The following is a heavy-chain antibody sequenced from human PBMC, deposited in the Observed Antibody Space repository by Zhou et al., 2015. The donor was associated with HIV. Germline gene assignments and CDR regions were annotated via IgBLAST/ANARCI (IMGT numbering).Heavy chain of an antibody. J-gene: IGHJ6*02. Sequence: QVQLVQSGPEVKKPGSSVKVSCKASGGTFSSYAISWVRQAPGQGLEWMGGIIPIFGTANYAQKFQGRVTITADESTSTAYMELSSLRSEDTAVYYCARTITMIVVVGPRYYGMDVWGQGTTVTVSS. D-gene: IGHD3-22*01. V-gene: IGHV1-69*01. CDR2: IIPIFGTA. CDR1: GGTFSSYA. CDR3: ARTITMIVVVGPRYYGMDV.